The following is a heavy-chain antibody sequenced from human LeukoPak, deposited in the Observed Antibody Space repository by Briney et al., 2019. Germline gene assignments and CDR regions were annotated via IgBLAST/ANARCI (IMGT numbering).Heavy chain of an antibody. D-gene: IGHD3-22*01. V-gene: IGHV4-31*03. CDR3: ARGYDSNDLDI. CDR2: IYYSGST. Sequence: KPSETLSLTCTVSGGSISSGGHFWSWIRQHPGKGLEWIGYIYYSGSTYYNPSLKSRVTISVDTSKNQFSLKLSSVTAADTAVYYCARGYDSNDLDIWGQGTMVTVSS. CDR1: GGSISSGGHF. J-gene: IGHJ3*02.